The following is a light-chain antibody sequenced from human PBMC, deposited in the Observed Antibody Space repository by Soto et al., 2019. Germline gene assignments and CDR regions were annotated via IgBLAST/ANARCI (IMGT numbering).Light chain of an antibody. CDR3: QQYYSYPQT. V-gene: IGKV1-8*01. CDR1: QGISSY. Sequence: AIRMTQYPSSFSSSTGARVTIICRASQGISSYVAWYQQKPGKAPKLLIYAASTLQSVVPSRFSGSGSGTDFTLTISCLQSEDYATYYCQQYYSYPQTCGQGTKVEIK. J-gene: IGKJ1*01. CDR2: AAS.